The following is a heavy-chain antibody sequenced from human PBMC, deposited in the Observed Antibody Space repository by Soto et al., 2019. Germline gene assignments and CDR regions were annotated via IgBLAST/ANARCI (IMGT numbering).Heavy chain of an antibody. Sequence: PRGSLRLSCVVSGFIFSDFGIHWVRQSPGEGLAWVASISKDGSDTYYAESVKGRFTISRDDSKSTVFLQMNTLKVDDTAAYFCASPREGQWLVFDHWGQRTLVTVSS. J-gene: IGHJ4*02. V-gene: IGHV3-30*03. CDR2: ISKDGSDT. CDR1: GFIFSDFG. D-gene: IGHD6-19*01. CDR3: ASPREGQWLVFDH.